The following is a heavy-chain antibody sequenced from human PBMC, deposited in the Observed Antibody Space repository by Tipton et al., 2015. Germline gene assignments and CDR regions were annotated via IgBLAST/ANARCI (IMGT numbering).Heavy chain of an antibody. CDR3: ARDHYDSSGYYLHGAFDI. D-gene: IGHD3-22*01. V-gene: IGHV4-4*07. J-gene: IGHJ3*02. Sequence: LRLSCTVSGGSISSYYWSWIRQPAGKGLEWIGRIYTSGSTNYNPSLKSRVTMSVDTSKNQFSLKLSSVTAADTAVYYCARDHYDSSGYYLHGAFDIWGQGKMVTVSS. CDR1: GGSISSYY. CDR2: IYTSGST.